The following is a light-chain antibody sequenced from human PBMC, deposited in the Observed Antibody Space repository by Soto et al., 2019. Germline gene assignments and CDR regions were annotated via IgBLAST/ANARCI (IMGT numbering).Light chain of an antibody. V-gene: IGLV1-40*01. CDR1: SSNIGAGYD. Sequence: QSVLTQPPSVSGALGQRVTISCTGTSSNIGAGYDVYWYQQLPGTAPKLLIYGNSNRPSGVPDRFSGSKSGTSASLAITGLQAEDEADYYCQSYDSSLTGLWVFGGGTKLTVL. J-gene: IGLJ3*02. CDR3: QSYDSSLTGLWV. CDR2: GNS.